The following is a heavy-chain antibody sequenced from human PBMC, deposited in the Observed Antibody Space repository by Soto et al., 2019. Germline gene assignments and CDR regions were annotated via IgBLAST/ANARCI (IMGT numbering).Heavy chain of an antibody. CDR3: AHRPIVGAAI. CDR1: GGSISNSNW. Sequence: QVQLQESGPGLVKPSGTLSLTCAVFGGSISNSNWWTWVRQPPGKGLDWIGEIFHSGSTNYNSSLMGRVTISVDKANNQFSLKLSSVHAADTAVYYCAHRPIVGAAIWGQGTLVTVSS. D-gene: IGHD1-26*01. CDR2: IFHSGST. J-gene: IGHJ4*02. V-gene: IGHV4-4*02.